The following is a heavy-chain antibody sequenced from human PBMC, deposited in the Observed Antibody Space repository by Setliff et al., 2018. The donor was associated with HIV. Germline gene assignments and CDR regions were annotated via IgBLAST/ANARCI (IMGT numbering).Heavy chain of an antibody. J-gene: IGHJ3*02. Sequence: SETLSLTCTVSRGSISRHYWTWIRQPPGKGLEWIGYISHSGKTDYNSSLKNRVTLSVDTSNHQFSLKMTPVTAADTAVCYCARAGDYYDSRNYLTRGPTAFDIWGQGTMVTVSS. D-gene: IGHD3-22*01. CDR3: ARAGDYYDSRNYLTRGPTAFDI. CDR2: ISHSGKT. V-gene: IGHV4-59*11. CDR1: RGSISRHY.